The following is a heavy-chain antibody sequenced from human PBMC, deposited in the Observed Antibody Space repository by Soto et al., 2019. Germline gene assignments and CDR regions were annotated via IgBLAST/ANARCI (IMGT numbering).Heavy chain of an antibody. CDR3: AGGPRCFRP. V-gene: IGHV6-1*01. J-gene: IGHJ5*02. Sequence: SQSLSLPCAISGHRVSINSAACNWIRLSPSRVLEWLGRISYTSKWYSVYGTSAKSRIRINPSTSKNQFTLQLNSATADDPAVYDCAGGPRCFRPWGQGILVTVSS. D-gene: IGHD3-16*01. CDR2: ISYTSKWYS. CDR1: GHRVSINSAA.